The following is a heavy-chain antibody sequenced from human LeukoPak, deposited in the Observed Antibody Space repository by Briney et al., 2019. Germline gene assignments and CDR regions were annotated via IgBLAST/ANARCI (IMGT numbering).Heavy chain of an antibody. CDR3: ARWGIAARPHYMDV. Sequence: KPSETLSLTCTVSGGSISSGDYYSSWIRQPPGKGLEWIVYIYYSGSTYYDPSLKSRVTISVDTSKNQFSLKLSSVTAADTAVYYCARWGIAARPHYMDVWGKGTTVTVSS. CDR2: IYYSGST. CDR1: GGSISSGDYY. J-gene: IGHJ6*03. D-gene: IGHD6-6*01. V-gene: IGHV4-30-4*02.